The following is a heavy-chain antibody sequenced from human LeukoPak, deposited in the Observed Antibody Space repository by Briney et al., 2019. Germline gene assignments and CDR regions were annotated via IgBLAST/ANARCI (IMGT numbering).Heavy chain of an antibody. CDR2: INSSSSTT. V-gene: IGHV3-48*01. D-gene: IGHD6-6*01. CDR1: GFTFSTYS. J-gene: IGHJ5*02. Sequence: GGSLRLSCAASGFTFSTYSMNWVRQAPGKGLEWVSYINSSSSTTFYADSVKGRFTISRDNSKNTLYLQMNSLRAEDTAVYYCAKDLSIAARQGGWFDPWGQGTLVTVSS. CDR3: AKDLSIAARQGGWFDP.